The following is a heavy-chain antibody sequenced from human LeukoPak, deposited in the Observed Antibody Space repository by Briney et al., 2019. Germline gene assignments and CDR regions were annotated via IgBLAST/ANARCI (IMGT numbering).Heavy chain of an antibody. J-gene: IGHJ1*01. V-gene: IGHV1-69*05. CDR3: ARDKAVTTELTQYFHH. CDR2: IIPIFGTA. Sequence: GSSVKVSCMASGGTFSSYAISWVRQAPGQGLEWMGGIIPIFGTANYAQKFQGRVTMTRDTSTSTVYMELSSLRSEDTAVYYCARDKAVTTELTQYFHHWGQGTLVTVSS. CDR1: GGTFSSYA. D-gene: IGHD4-11*01.